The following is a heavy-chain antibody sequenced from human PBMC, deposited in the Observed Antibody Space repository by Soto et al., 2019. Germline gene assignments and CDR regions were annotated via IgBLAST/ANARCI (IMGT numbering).Heavy chain of an antibody. D-gene: IGHD3-16*01. J-gene: IGHJ4*02. CDR2: IKSKTDGGTT. Sequence: GGSLSLSCAASGFPFSSYAMSWVRQAPGKGLEWVGRIKSKTDGGTTDYAAPVKGRFTISRDDSKNTLYLQMNSLKTEDTAVYYCKGDDYVWGSPTSRGQGTLVTVSS. CDR3: KGDDYVWGSPTS. V-gene: IGHV3-15*01. CDR1: GFPFSSYA.